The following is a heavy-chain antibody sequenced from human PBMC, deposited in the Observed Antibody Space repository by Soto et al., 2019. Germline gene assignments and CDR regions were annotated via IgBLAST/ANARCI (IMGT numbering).Heavy chain of an antibody. CDR1: GDSFSTSNYY. CDR2: IFYGGGTGVT. CDR3: ARRGGGDSLFDS. Sequence: QLHLQESGPGLVKPSETLSLTCTVSGDSFSTSNYYWGWIRQPPGKGLEWIGNIFYGGGTGVTYYTPPLKSRVISSVDTSKNQFSLQLRSITAADTAFYFCARRGGGDSLFDSWGQGKLVTVSS. V-gene: IGHV4-39*01. D-gene: IGHD4-17*01. J-gene: IGHJ4*02.